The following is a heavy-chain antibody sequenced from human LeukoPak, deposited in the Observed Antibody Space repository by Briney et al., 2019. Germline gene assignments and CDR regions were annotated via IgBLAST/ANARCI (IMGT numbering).Heavy chain of an antibody. J-gene: IGHJ4*02. V-gene: IGHV3-23*01. CDR3: AKDPYGYNSYYFDC. CDR2: ISSSGGST. Sequence: AGGSLRLSCAASGFTFSSYAMSWVRQAPGKGLEWVSAISSSGGSTYYADSVKGRFTISRDNSKNTLYLQMNSLRVEDTAVYYCAKDPYGYNSYYFDCWGQGTLGTVSS. CDR1: GFTFSSYA. D-gene: IGHD5-24*01.